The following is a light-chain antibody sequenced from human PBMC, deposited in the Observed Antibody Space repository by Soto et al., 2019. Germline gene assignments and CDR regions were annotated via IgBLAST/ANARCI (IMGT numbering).Light chain of an antibody. Sequence: ETVLTQSPATLSLSPGERATLSCRASQSVSSNLDWYKQKPGQAPRPLIYGASTRATGIPARFSGSGSGTDFTLTISSLPSEDFEVYYCQQYNNWPGTFGQGTNVDIK. V-gene: IGKV3-15*01. J-gene: IGKJ1*01. CDR1: QSVSSN. CDR2: GAS. CDR3: QQYNNWPGT.